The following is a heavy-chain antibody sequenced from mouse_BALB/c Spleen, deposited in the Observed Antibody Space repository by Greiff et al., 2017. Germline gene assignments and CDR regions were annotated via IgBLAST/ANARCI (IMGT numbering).Heavy chain of an antibody. CDR3: ARVTVVDWYFDV. Sequence: VQLKESGPGLVKPSQSLSLTCSVTGYSITSGYYWNWIRQFPGNKLEWMGYISYDGSNNYNPSLKNRISITRDTSKNQFFLKLNSVTTEDTATYYCARVTVVDWYFDVWGAGTTVTVSS. J-gene: IGHJ1*01. D-gene: IGHD1-1*01. V-gene: IGHV3-6*02. CDR1: GYSITSGYY. CDR2: ISYDGSN.